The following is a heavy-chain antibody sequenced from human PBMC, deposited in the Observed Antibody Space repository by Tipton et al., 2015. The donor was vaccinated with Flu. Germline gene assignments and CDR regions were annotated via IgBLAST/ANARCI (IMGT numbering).Heavy chain of an antibody. Sequence: SLRLSCAASGFSFSTSWMHWVRQVAGRGLEWVSRIASDGRSTSYADSVKGRFTISRDNSRNTLYLQMNSLRAEDTAVYYCARASCSGGSCLLGDWFDPWGQGTLVTVSS. J-gene: IGHJ5*02. CDR3: ARASCSGGSCLLGDWFDP. D-gene: IGHD2-15*01. CDR1: GFSFSTSW. CDR2: IASDGRST. V-gene: IGHV3-74*01.